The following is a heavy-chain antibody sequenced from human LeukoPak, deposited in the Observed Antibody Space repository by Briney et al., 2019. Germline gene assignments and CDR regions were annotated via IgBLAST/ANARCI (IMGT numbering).Heavy chain of an antibody. CDR1: GFTFSSYA. CDR2: ISGSGGST. CDR3: AKRDYGDYQGPWDY. V-gene: IGHV3-23*01. Sequence: GGSLRLSCAASGFTFSSYAMSWVRQAPGKGLEWVSAISGSGGSTYYADSVKGRFTISRDNSKNTLYLQMNSLGAEDTAVYYCAKRDYGDYQGPWDYWGQGTLVTVSS. D-gene: IGHD4-17*01. J-gene: IGHJ4*02.